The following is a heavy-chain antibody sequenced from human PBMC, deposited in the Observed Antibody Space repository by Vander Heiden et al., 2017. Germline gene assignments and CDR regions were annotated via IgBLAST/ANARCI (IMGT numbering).Heavy chain of an antibody. CDR3: ANDLDCGADCYSPC. CDR2: ISGSST. J-gene: IGHJ4*02. D-gene: IGHD2-21*02. Sequence: EVQLLQSRGGLVQSGGSLRLSCAASGFTFSSFVMSWVRQTPGKGLEWVAAISGSSTFYADSVKGRFTISRDNSKNTLYLQMNSLRAEDTAEYFCANDLDCGADCYSPCWGQGTLVTVSS. CDR1: GFTFSSFV. V-gene: IGHV3-23*01.